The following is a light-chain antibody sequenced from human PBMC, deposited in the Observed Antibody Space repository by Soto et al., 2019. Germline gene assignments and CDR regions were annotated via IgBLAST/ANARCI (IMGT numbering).Light chain of an antibody. J-gene: IGKJ1*01. V-gene: IGKV3-15*01. Sequence: EIVITQSPATLSVSPGERATLSCRASQRVSRNLAWYQQKPGQAPRPLIYDASTRANGIPDRFSGSGSETEFTLTISSLQSEDYAIYYGQQYNNWPPWTFGQGTQVDIK. CDR2: DAS. CDR1: QRVSRN. CDR3: QQYNNWPPWT.